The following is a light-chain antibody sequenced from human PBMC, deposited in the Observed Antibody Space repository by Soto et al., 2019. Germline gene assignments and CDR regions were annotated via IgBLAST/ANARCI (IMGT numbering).Light chain of an antibody. CDR1: QSVSNY. CDR3: QQRSNWPLLT. V-gene: IGKV3-11*01. Sequence: EIVLTQSPATLSLSPGERATLSCRASQSVSNYLAWYQKTPGQAHSLLLYDASNRATGIPARFSGSGSGTAFTLTISSLEPEDLAVYYCQQRSNWPLLTFGGGTKVEIK. J-gene: IGKJ4*01. CDR2: DAS.